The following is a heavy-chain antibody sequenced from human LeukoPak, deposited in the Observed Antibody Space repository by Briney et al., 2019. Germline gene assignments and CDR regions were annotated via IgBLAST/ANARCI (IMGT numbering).Heavy chain of an antibody. V-gene: IGHV4-59*01. CDR1: GGSISSYS. J-gene: IGHJ4*02. D-gene: IGHD3-3*01. CDR2: KSYSGGT. CDR3: VRDGGEWLPDY. Sequence: SETLSLXCTVSGGSISSYSWCWIRQPPGKELEWIGYKSYSGGTNYNPSLKSRVTISVDTSKRQISLTLNSVTAADTAVYYCVRDGGEWLPDYWGQGILVTVSS.